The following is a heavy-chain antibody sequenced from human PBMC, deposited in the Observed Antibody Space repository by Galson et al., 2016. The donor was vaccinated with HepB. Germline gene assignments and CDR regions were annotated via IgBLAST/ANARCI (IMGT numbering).Heavy chain of an antibody. CDR1: GYTFTSYV. CDR2: VNGGSGTT. V-gene: IGHV1-3*01. Sequence: SVKVSCKASGYTFTSYVIHWVRQAPGQSLEWMGWVNGGSGTTKYAQKFQDRVTLTRDTPASTAYLELSSLTSEDTAVYYCTTSVAVGYWGQGTLVTVSS. J-gene: IGHJ4*02. D-gene: IGHD6-19*01. CDR3: TTSVAVGY.